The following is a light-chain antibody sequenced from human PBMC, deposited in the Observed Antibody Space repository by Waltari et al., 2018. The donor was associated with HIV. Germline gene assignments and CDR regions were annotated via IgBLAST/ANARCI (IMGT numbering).Light chain of an antibody. V-gene: IGLV1-44*01. Sequence: QSVLTQPPSASGTPGQRVTISCSGSSSNIGSNTVNWYQQLPGTAPTVLLYSNNQRPAGVPDRFSGSKSGTSASLAISGLQSEDEADYYCAAWDDSLGGVVFGGGTKLTVL. J-gene: IGLJ3*02. CDR2: SNN. CDR1: SSNIGSNT. CDR3: AAWDDSLGGVV.